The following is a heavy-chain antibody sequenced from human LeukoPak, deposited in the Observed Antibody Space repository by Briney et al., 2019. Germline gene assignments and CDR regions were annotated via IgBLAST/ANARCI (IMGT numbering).Heavy chain of an antibody. Sequence: ASVKVSCKASVYTFTSYSISWVRQAPGQGLERMGWISAYNGNTHYAQKLQGRVTMTTDTSTSTAYMELRSLRSDDTAVYYCARQCTYYDILSGYYNGYYYMDVWGKGTTVTVSS. CDR2: ISAYNGNT. CDR1: VYTFTSYS. V-gene: IGHV1-18*01. J-gene: IGHJ6*03. D-gene: IGHD3-9*01. CDR3: ARQCTYYDILSGYYNGYYYMDV.